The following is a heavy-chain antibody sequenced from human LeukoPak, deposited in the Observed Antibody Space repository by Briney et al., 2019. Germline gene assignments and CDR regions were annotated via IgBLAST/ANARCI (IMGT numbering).Heavy chain of an antibody. CDR2: ISSSSSYI. J-gene: IGHJ5*02. V-gene: IGHV3-21*01. Sequence: GGSLRLSCAASGFTFSSYGMNWVRQAPGKGLEWVSSISSSSSYIYYADSVKGRFTISRDNAKNSLYLQMNSLRAEDTAVYYCARGSIAVAGRYNWFDPWGQGTLVTVSS. CDR1: GFTFSSYG. D-gene: IGHD6-19*01. CDR3: ARGSIAVAGRYNWFDP.